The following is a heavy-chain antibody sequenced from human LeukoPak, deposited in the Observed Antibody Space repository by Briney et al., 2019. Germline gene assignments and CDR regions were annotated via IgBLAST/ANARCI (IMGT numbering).Heavy chain of an antibody. CDR3: ARASILGYCSGGSCRYYFDY. J-gene: IGHJ4*02. V-gene: IGHV4-34*01. Sequence: SETLSLTCAVYGGSFSGYYWSWIRQPPGKGLEWIGEINHSGSTNYNPSLKSRVTISVDTSKNQFSLKLSSVTAADTAVYYCARASILGYCSGGSCRYYFDYGGQGTLVTVSS. CDR2: INHSGST. CDR1: GGSFSGYY. D-gene: IGHD2-15*01.